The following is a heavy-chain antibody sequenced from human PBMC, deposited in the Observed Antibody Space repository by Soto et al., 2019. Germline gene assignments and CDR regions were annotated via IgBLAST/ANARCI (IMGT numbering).Heavy chain of an antibody. Sequence: QVHLLQSGAEVKKSGSSLKVSCKVSGGAFTNYSLNWVRHSPGQGLEWLGGIIPLHNTSNYSEKFVGRLSVTADISSSTVYMHLSGLTSGDTATYYCASWSAWNPLYYHGMDVWGQGTTVTVSS. D-gene: IGHD1-1*01. CDR2: IIPLHNTS. CDR1: GGAFTNYS. J-gene: IGHJ6*02. CDR3: ASWSAWNPLYYHGMDV. V-gene: IGHV1-69*06.